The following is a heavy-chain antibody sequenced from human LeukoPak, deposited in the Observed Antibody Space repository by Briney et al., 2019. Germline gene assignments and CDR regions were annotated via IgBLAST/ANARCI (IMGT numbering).Heavy chain of an antibody. CDR3: ARDLSPVVRASPMGY. Sequence: GGSLRLSCAASGFTFSSYAVSWVRQAPGKGLEWVSGLSGSGGSTYYADSVKGRFTISSDTSKNTLYLQMNSLRAEDTAVYYCARDLSPVVRASPMGYWGQGTLVTVSS. CDR1: GFTFSSYA. D-gene: IGHD3-10*01. CDR2: LSGSGGST. J-gene: IGHJ4*02. V-gene: IGHV3-23*01.